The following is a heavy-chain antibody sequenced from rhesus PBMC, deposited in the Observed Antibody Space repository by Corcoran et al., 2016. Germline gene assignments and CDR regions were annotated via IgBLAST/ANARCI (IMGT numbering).Heavy chain of an antibody. Sequence: GESGGGLAKPGGSLRLSCAASGFTFSSYWMHWVRQAPGKGLEWISAINSAGSSTYYADSVKGRFTISRVNAKKTLYLQMDGLRAEDTAVYYCAGDLMTGMITVTGPADYWGQGVLVTVSS. V-gene: IGHV3-14*01. D-gene: IGHD3-9*01. CDR2: INSAGSST. J-gene: IGHJ4*01. CDR1: GFTFSSYW. CDR3: AGDLMTGMITVTGPADY.